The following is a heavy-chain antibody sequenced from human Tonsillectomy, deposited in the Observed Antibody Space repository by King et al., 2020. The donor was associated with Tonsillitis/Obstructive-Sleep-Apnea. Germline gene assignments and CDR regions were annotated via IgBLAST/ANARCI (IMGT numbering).Heavy chain of an antibody. CDR3: VRHHEAGDGQYYYYMDV. J-gene: IGHJ6*03. CDR1: GGSVSSSSYY. CDR2: IYYNGIT. V-gene: IGHV4-39*01. D-gene: IGHD4-17*01. Sequence: QLQESGPGLVKPSETLSLTCTVSGGSVSSSSYYWGWIRQPPGKGLEWIATIYYNGITYFNPPLKSRVTMSVDTSKNKFPLKLTSLTAADTAVYYCVRHHEAGDGQYYYYMDVWGKGSTVTVS.